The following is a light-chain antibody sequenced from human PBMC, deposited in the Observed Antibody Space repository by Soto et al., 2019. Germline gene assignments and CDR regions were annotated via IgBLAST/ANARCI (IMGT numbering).Light chain of an antibody. CDR3: QQYGSSPTWT. J-gene: IGKJ1*01. CDR1: QSVSSNY. V-gene: IGKV3-20*01. Sequence: ESVLTQSPGTLSLSPGERATLSCRASQSVSSNYLAWYQQKPGQAPRLLIYGASTRATGIPDRFSGSGSGTAFTLTISSLEPDDSAVYYCQQYGSSPTWTFGQGTKVEIK. CDR2: GAS.